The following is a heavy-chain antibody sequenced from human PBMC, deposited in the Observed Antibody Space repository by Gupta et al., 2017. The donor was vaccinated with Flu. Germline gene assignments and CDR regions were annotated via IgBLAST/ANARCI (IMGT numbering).Heavy chain of an antibody. J-gene: IGHJ4*02. D-gene: IGHD1-14*01. CDR2: ISYSGRT. V-gene: IGHV4-39*01. CDR3: ARLPDERY. CDR1: GDSISSSSHY. Sequence: QLQLQESGPGLVKPSETLSLPCTVSGDSISSSSHYWGWIRQPPEKGLEYIASISYSGRTYYNPSLKSRVTISVDTSKNQFSLKLSSVTAADTAVYYCARLPDERYWGQGTLVTVSS.